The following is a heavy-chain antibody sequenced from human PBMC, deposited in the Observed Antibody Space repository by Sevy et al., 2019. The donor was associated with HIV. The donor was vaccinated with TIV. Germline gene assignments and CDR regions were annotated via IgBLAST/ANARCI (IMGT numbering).Heavy chain of an antibody. V-gene: IGHV3-7*01. D-gene: IGHD3-3*01. CDR3: ARVQTPYYDFWSGYSAYYYYGMDV. CDR1: GFTFSSYW. Sequence: GGSLRLCCAASGFTFSSYWMSWVRQAPGKGLEWVANIKQDGSEKYYVDSVKGRFTISRDNAKNSRYLQMNSLRAEDTAVYYCARVQTPYYDFWSGYSAYYYYGMDVWGQGTTVTVSS. J-gene: IGHJ6*02. CDR2: IKQDGSEK.